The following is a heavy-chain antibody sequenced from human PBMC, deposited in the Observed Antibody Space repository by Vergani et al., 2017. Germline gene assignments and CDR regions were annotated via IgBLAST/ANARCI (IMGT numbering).Heavy chain of an antibody. V-gene: IGHV1-69*01. CDR3: ARKGYWGEELDVDY. D-gene: IGHD7-27*01. J-gene: IGHJ4*02. CDR1: GGTFSSYP. Sequence: QVQLVQSGAEVKKPGYSVKVSCKASGGTFSSYPISWVRQAPGQGLGLIGGIIPIFGTAKYAQKFPCRVRITADESTSTAYIGLSSLGSEDTAVYYCARKGYWGEELDVDYWGQGTLVTVSS. CDR2: IIPIFGTA.